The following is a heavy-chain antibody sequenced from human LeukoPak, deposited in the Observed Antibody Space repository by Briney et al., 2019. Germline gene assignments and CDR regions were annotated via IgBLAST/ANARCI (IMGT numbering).Heavy chain of an antibody. CDR1: GYIFTGYY. V-gene: IGHV1-2*02. D-gene: IGHD2-15*01. J-gene: IGHJ4*02. Sequence: ASVKVSCKASGYIFTGYYLHWVRQAPGQGLEWMGWINPNNGDTVYSKKFQGRVTMTRDASIITVFMDLTWLTSDDTAVYYCARGPAYRDPYILLDNWGQGTLVTVSS. CDR2: INPNNGDT. CDR3: ARGPAYRDPYILLDN.